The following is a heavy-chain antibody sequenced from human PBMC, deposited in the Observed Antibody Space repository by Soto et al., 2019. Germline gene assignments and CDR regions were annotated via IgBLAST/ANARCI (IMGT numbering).Heavy chain of an antibody. D-gene: IGHD4-17*01. CDR2: ISSSSSTI. Sequence: GGSLRLSCAASGFTFSSYSMNWVRQAPGKGLEWVSYISSSSSTIYYADSVKGRFTISRDNAKNSLYLQMNSLRAEDTAVYYCARDLRDAFDIWGQGTMVTVS. CDR3: ARDLRDAFDI. J-gene: IGHJ3*02. V-gene: IGHV3-48*01. CDR1: GFTFSSYS.